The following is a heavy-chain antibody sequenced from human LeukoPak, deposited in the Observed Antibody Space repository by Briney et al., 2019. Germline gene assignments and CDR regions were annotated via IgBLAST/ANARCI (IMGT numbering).Heavy chain of an antibody. CDR2: ISYDGSNK. D-gene: IGHD3-22*01. CDR1: GFTFSSYA. J-gene: IGHJ4*02. CDR3: ARESDYYGSSGSPGY. V-gene: IGHV3-30-3*01. Sequence: GRSLRLSCAASGFTFSSYATHWVRQAPGKGLEWVAIISYDGSNKYYADSVKGRFTISRDKSKNTLYLQMNSLRAEDTAVYYCARESDYYGSSGSPGYWGQGTLVTVSS.